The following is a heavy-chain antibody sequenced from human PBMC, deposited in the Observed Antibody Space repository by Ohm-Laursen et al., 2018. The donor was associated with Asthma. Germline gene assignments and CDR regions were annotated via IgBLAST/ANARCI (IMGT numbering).Heavy chain of an antibody. CDR1: GFTFSSYA. J-gene: IGHJ4*02. V-gene: IGHV3-23*01. CDR2: ISGGGDNT. Sequence: SLRLSCSASGFTFSSYAMSWVRQAPGKGLEWVSAISGGGDNTNYADSVKGRFTISRDESKNTLFLQMNSLRAEDTALYYCAKWYLGWYGNSAYSHWGQGTLVTVSS. CDR3: AKWYLGWYGNSAYSH. D-gene: IGHD3-22*01.